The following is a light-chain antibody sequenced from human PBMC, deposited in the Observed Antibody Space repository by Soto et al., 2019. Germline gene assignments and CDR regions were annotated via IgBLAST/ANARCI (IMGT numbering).Light chain of an antibody. Sequence: QSVLTQAPSASGTPGKRVTISCSGSSSNIGTTTVSWYQQLPVTAPKLLIYRNNQRPPGVPDRFSGSKYGTSGSLAISWLQSEDEADYYCAAWDDSLKGYVFGTGTKLTVL. CDR3: AAWDDSLKGYV. J-gene: IGLJ1*01. CDR2: RNN. V-gene: IGLV1-44*01. CDR1: SSNIGTTT.